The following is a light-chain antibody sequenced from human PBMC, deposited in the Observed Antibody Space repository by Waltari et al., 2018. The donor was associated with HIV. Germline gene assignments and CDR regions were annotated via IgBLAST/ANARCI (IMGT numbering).Light chain of an antibody. CDR2: GAS. V-gene: IGKV1-39*01. CDR3: QQSYSRVWT. J-gene: IGKJ1*01. Sequence: IQMTQSPSSLSASVGDRVTISCRASQNIGTYLIWYQQKPGKAPKLLIYGASSLQSGVPSRFSGSGSGAECTLTISSLHPEDFGTYHCQQSYSRVWTFGQGTKVEMK. CDR1: QNIGTY.